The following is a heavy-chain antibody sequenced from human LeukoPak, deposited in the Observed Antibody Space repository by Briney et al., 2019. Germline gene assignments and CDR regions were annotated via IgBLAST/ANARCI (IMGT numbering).Heavy chain of an antibody. CDR3: AKDGPPKALGWFDP. CDR2: ISYDGSNK. CDR1: GFTFSNYA. J-gene: IGHJ5*02. Sequence: GGSLRLSCAASGFTFSNYAMHWVRQAPGKGLEWVAIISYDGSNKYYADSVKGRFTISRDNSKNTLYLQMNSLRAEDTAVYYCAKDGPPKALGWFDPWGQGTLVTVSS. V-gene: IGHV3-30-3*01.